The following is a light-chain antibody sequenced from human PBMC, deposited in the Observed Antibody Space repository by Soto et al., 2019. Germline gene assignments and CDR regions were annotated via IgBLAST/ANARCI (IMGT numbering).Light chain of an antibody. CDR2: YAS. Sequence: EVVLTQSPGTLSLSRGERATLSCRASQSISSNLAWYQQKPGQAPRLLIYYASIRATGIPARFSGSGSGTEFTLTISSLQSEDFAVYWCQQYNNWPPMYTFGQGTKLEIK. V-gene: IGKV3-15*01. J-gene: IGKJ2*01. CDR3: QQYNNWPPMYT. CDR1: QSISSN.